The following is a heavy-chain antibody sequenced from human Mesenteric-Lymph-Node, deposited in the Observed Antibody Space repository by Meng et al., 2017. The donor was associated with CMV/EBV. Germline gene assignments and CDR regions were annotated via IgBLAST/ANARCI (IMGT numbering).Heavy chain of an antibody. CDR3: AKTFMGSGRGGMDV. Sequence: GESLKISCAASGFSFSSYAMHWVRQAPGKGLEWVAFIHYVGSNKYYADSVKGRFTISRDNSENTLYLQMNSLRPEDTAVYYCAKTFMGSGRGGMDVWGQGTTVTVSS. J-gene: IGHJ6*02. CDR1: GFSFSSYA. D-gene: IGHD3-10*01. CDR2: IHYVGSNK. V-gene: IGHV3-30*02.